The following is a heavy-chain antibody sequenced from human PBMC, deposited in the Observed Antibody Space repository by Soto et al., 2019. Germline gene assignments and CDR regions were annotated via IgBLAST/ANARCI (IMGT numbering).Heavy chain of an antibody. J-gene: IGHJ4*02. Sequence: ASVKVSCQASGGTFNSYAISWLRQALGQGLEWMGWMNPNCGRADYAQKFQGRVTMTRNTSISTAYMELSSLRSEDTAVYYCARGDPGYSGYDIDYWGQGTLVTVSS. CDR2: MNPNCGRA. CDR1: GGTFNSYA. D-gene: IGHD5-12*01. CDR3: ARGDPGYSGYDIDY. V-gene: IGHV1-8*02.